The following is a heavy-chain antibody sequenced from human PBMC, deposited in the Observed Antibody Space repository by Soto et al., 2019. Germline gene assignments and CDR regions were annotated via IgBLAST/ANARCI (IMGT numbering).Heavy chain of an antibody. CDR2: IYPGDSDT. CDR1: GYSFTSYW. D-gene: IGHD2-2*01. Sequence: PGESLKISCKCSGYSFTSYWIGWVRQMPGKGLEWMGIIYPGDSDTRYSPSFQGQVTISADKSISTAYLQWSSLKASDTAMYYCASQGYCSSTSCQRDNYYYYGMDVWGQGTTVTVSS. CDR3: ASQGYCSSTSCQRDNYYYYGMDV. V-gene: IGHV5-51*01. J-gene: IGHJ6*02.